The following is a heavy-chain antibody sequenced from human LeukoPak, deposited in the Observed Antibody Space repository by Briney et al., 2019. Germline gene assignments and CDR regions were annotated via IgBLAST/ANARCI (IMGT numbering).Heavy chain of an antibody. J-gene: IGHJ6*03. CDR3: ARAMVRGVIIYYYYMDV. D-gene: IGHD3-10*01. CDR1: GYTFTSYD. CDR2: MNPNSGNT. Sequence: ASVKVSCKASGYTFTSYDINWVRQATGQGLEWMGWMNPNSGNTGYAQKFQGRVTMTRNTSISTAYMELSSLRSEDTAVYYCARAMVRGVIIYYYYMDVWGKGTTVTISS. V-gene: IGHV1-8*01.